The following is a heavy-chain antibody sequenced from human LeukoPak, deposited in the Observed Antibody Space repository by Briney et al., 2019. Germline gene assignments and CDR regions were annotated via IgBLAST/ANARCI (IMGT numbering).Heavy chain of an antibody. D-gene: IGHD3-10*01. J-gene: IGHJ4*02. CDR2: IIPIFRTA. V-gene: IGHV1-69*13. CDR1: GGAFSSYT. CDR3: ARGGTMVRGVITGDYFDY. Sequence: ASVKVSCKASGGAFSSYTISWVRQAPGQGLEWMGGIIPIFRTANYAQKFQGRVTITADESTSAAYMELSSLRSEDTAVYYCARGGTMVRGVITGDYFDYWGQGTLVTVSS.